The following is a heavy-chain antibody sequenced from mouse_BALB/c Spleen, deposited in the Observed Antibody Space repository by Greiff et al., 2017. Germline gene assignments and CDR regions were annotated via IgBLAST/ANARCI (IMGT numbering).Heavy chain of an antibody. D-gene: IGHD2-1*01. V-gene: IGHV3-6*02. CDR1: GYSITSGYY. J-gene: IGHJ2*01. CDR2: ISYDGSN. CDR3: ASHGNHYFDY. Sequence: EVQLQESGPGLVKPSQSLSLTCSVTGYSITSGYYWNWIRQFPGNKLEWMGYISYDGSNNYNPSLKNRISITRDTSKNQFFLKLNSVTTEDTATYYCASHGNHYFDYWGQGTTLTVSS.